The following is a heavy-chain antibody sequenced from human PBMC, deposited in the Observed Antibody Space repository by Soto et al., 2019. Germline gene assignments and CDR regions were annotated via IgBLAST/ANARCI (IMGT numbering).Heavy chain of an antibody. CDR3: ARQPGRSIKWFDP. V-gene: IGHV4-39*01. D-gene: IGHD3-10*01. CDR1: DDSIRSNNYN. Sequence: QLQLQESGPGLVKPSETLSLTCAVSDDSIRSNNYNWGWIRQPPGKGLEWIGSFYYGGSTDYNPSLKSRVTISVDTSKNQFSLRVTSVTAADTAVYYCARQPGRSIKWFDPWGQGTLVTVSP. CDR2: FYYGGST. J-gene: IGHJ5*02.